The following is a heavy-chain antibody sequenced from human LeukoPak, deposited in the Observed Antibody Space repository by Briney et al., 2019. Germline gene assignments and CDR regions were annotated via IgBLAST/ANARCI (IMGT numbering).Heavy chain of an antibody. CDR2: IYYSGST. Sequence: SETLSLTCTVSGGSISSSSYYWGWIRQPPGKGLEWIGSIYYSGSTYYNPSLKSRVTISVDTSKNQSSLKLSSVTAADTVLYYCARIAHHMDVWGKGTTVTVSS. J-gene: IGHJ6*03. V-gene: IGHV4-39*07. CDR3: ARIAHHMDV. CDR1: GGSISSSSYY.